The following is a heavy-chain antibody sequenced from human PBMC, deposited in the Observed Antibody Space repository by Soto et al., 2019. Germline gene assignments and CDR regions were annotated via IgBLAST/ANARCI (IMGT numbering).Heavy chain of an antibody. D-gene: IGHD6-19*01. Sequence: SETLSLTCSVSGGSISDYYWSWVRQSPGKGLEWIGLIHSTGTTNYNSSLKSRVTMSVDTSKNQVSLRLEYVTAADTAVYYCARGGWYMTYWGQGTLVTVSS. J-gene: IGHJ4*02. CDR3: ARGGWYMTY. CDR1: GGSISDYY. V-gene: IGHV4-59*01. CDR2: IHSTGTT.